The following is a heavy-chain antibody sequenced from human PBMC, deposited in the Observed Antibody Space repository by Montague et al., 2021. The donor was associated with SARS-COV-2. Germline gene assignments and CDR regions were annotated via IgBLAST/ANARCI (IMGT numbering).Heavy chain of an antibody. D-gene: IGHD3-22*01. J-gene: IGHJ4*03. CDR3: ARGTQGVLPYVYDISGYASDY. CDR1: GGSFSGYY. CDR2: INHSGST. Sequence: SETLSLTCAVYGGSFSGYYWSWIRQPPGKGLEWIGEINHSGSTKYNPSLKSRVTISVDTSKNQFSLKLSSVTAADTAVYYCARGTQGVLPYVYDISGYASDYWGKGTPVTVSS. V-gene: IGHV4-34*01.